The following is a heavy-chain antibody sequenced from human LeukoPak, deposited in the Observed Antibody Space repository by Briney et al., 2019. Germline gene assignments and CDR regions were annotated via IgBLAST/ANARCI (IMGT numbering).Heavy chain of an antibody. Sequence: SQTLSLTCTVSGGSISSGNYFWSWIRQPAGKGLEWIGRVYTSGSTNYNPSLKSRVTISIDTSKNQFSLRLSSVTAADTAVYYCARSPLEYDFWSGRHYYFDYWGQGTLVTVSS. D-gene: IGHD3-3*01. CDR3: ARSPLEYDFWSGRHYYFDY. CDR2: VYTSGST. CDR1: GGSISSGNYF. V-gene: IGHV4-61*02. J-gene: IGHJ4*02.